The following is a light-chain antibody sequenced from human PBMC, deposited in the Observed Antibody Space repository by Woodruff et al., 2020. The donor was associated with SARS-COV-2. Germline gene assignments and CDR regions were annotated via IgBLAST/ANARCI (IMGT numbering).Light chain of an antibody. CDR3: CSYAGSGWV. CDR2: EVS. J-gene: IGLJ3*02. V-gene: IGLV2-23*02. Sequence: EVSNRPSGVSGRFSGSKSGNTASLTISGLQAEDEADYYCCSYAGSGWVFGGGTKLTVL.